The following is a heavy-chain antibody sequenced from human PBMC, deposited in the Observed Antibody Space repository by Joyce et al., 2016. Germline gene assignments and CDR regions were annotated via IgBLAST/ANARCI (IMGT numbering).Heavy chain of an antibody. D-gene: IGHD6-19*01. Sequence: QVQLQESGPGLVKPSQTLSLTCTVSGGSMNSAGYYWNWIRQHPGKGLEWIGYISYRGSTYYNPSLKSRVAISRDTSKYQFSPKLSSVTAADTAVYFCARLQWLDPYYFDYWGQGTLVTVSS. CDR1: GGSMNSAGYY. J-gene: IGHJ4*02. CDR3: ARLQWLDPYYFDY. V-gene: IGHV4-31*03. CDR2: ISYRGST.